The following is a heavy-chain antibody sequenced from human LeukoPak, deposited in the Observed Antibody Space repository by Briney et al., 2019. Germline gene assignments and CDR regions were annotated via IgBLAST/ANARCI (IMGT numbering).Heavy chain of an antibody. Sequence: ASETLSLTCTVSGGSISSSSYYWGWIRQPPGKGREWIGSIYYSGSTYYNPSLKSRVTISVDTYKNQFSLKLSSVTAAHTAVYYCLGYCSSTSCYVAFDIWGQGTMVTVSS. V-gene: IGHV4-39*01. CDR2: IYYSGST. CDR1: GGSISSSSYY. CDR3: LGYCSSTSCYVAFDI. D-gene: IGHD2-2*01. J-gene: IGHJ3*02.